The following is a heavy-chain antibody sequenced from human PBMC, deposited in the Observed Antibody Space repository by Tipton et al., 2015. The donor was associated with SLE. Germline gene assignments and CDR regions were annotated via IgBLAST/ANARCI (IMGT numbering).Heavy chain of an antibody. D-gene: IGHD3-10*01. CDR3: ARHVTYYGSGRVWFDP. CDR2: IYYGGST. CDR1: GGSISSYY. J-gene: IGHJ5*02. Sequence: TLSLTCTVSGGSISSYYWSWIRQPPGKGLEWIGYIYYGGSTNYNPSLKSRVTISVDTSKNQFSLKLSSVTAADTAVYYCARHVTYYGSGRVWFDPWGQGTLVTVSS. V-gene: IGHV4-59*08.